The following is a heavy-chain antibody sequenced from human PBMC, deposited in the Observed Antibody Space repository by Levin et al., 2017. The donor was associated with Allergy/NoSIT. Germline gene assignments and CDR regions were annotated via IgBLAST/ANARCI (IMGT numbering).Heavy chain of an antibody. D-gene: IGHD1-1*01. V-gene: IGHV3-23*01. J-gene: IGHJ4*02. CDR1: GFTFSYYG. CDR2: IGVSGGNT. CDR3: AKGRGSNWHVADS. Sequence: GGSLRLSCAASGFTFSYYGMSWVRQAPGKGLEWVSAIGVSGGNTYYADSVKGRFTISRDNSKNTLYLQMNSLRAEDTAVYYCAKGRGSNWHVADSWGQGTLVIVSS.